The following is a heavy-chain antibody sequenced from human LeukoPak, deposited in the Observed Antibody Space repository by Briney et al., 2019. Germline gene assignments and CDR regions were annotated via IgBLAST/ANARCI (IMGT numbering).Heavy chain of an antibody. CDR3: ATFGIDWSLSY. Sequence: GGSLRPSCAASGFIFSNWWMLWFRRPPGKGLESVAHINTDGNYIVYADSVKGRFTISRDNAKNTLYLQMNSLRPEDTGVYYCATFGIDWSLSYWGQGALVTISS. V-gene: IGHV3-74*01. CDR2: INTDGNYI. D-gene: IGHD3-9*01. CDR1: GFIFSNWW. J-gene: IGHJ4*02.